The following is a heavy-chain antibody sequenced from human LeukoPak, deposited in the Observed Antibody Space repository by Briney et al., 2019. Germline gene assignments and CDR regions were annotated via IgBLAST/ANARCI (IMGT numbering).Heavy chain of an antibody. CDR3: ARDSPQTTVTTM. J-gene: IGHJ4*02. CDR2: INPISGAT. Sequence: ASVKVSCKTSGYTFTRYYMQWVRQAPGHGLEWMGIINPISGATDYAQKFQGRVTMTRDTSTSTVYMELSSLRSEDTAMYYCARDSPQTTVTTMWGQGTLVTVSS. D-gene: IGHD4-11*01. CDR1: GYTFTRYY. V-gene: IGHV1-46*01.